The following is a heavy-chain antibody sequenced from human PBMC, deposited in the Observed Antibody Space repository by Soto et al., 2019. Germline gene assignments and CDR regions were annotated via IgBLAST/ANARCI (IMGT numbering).Heavy chain of an antibody. CDR1: GGSFSGYY. J-gene: IGHJ6*03. V-gene: IGHV4-34*01. Sequence: SETLSLTCAVYGGSFSGYYWSWIRQPPGKGLEWIGEINHSGSTNYNPSLKSRVTISVDTSKNQFSLKLSSVTAADTAVYYCARGSHNMVRGVTDYYMDVWGKGTTVTVSS. CDR2: INHSGST. CDR3: ARGSHNMVRGVTDYYMDV. D-gene: IGHD3-10*01.